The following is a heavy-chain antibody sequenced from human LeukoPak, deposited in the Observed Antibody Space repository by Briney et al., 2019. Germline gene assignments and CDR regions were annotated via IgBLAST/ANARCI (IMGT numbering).Heavy chain of an antibody. CDR1: GYTFTSYY. CDR3: ARAVGALDI. J-gene: IGHJ3*02. D-gene: IGHD1-26*01. CDR2: INPTGGTT. Sequence: ASVKVSCKASGYTFTSYYMHWVRQAPGQGLEWMGIINPTGGTTTYAQKFQGRVTMTGDTSTSTVYMELSSLRSEDTAVYYCARAVGALDIWGQGIMVTVSS. V-gene: IGHV1-46*01.